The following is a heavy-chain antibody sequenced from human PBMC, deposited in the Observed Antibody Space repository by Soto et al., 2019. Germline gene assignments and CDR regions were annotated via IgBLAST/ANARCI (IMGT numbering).Heavy chain of an antibody. D-gene: IGHD3-22*01. CDR2: IIPIFGTA. CDR3: ARDHDYDSSGYYYFDY. CDR1: GGTFSSYA. J-gene: IGHJ4*02. V-gene: IGHV1-69*13. Sequence: GASVKVSCKASGGTFSSYAISWVRQAPGQGLEWMGGIIPIFGTANYAQKFQGRVTITADESTSTAYMELSSLRSEDTAVYYCARDHDYDSSGYYYFDYWGQGTLVTVSS.